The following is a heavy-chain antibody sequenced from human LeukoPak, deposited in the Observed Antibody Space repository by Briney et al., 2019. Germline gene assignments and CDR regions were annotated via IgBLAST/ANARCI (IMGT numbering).Heavy chain of an antibody. J-gene: IGHJ4*02. V-gene: IGHV4-34*01. CDR3: ARAHIVVVPAANRGGTKLLKKDFYFDY. CDR2: INHSGST. D-gene: IGHD2-2*01. CDR1: GGSFSGYY. Sequence: PSETLSLTCAVYGGSFSGYYWSWIRQPPGKGLEWIGEINHSGSTNYNPSLKSRVTISVDASKNQFSLKLSSVTAAATAVYYCARAHIVVVPAANRGGTKLLKKDFYFDYWGEGTLVTVSS.